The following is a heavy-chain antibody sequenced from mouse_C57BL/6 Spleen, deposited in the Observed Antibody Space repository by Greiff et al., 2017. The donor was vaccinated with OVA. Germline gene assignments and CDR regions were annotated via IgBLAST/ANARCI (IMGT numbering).Heavy chain of an antibody. CDR2: FHPYNDDT. CDR3: ARKDSSGSFAY. J-gene: IGHJ3*01. CDR1: GYTFTTYP. V-gene: IGHV1-47*01. D-gene: IGHD3-2*02. Sequence: VHVKQSGAELVKPGASVKMSCKASGYTFTTYPIEWMKQNHGKSIEWIGNFHPYNDDTKYNEKFKGKATLTVEKSSSTVYLELSRLTSDDSAVYYCARKDSSGSFAYWGQGTLVTVSA.